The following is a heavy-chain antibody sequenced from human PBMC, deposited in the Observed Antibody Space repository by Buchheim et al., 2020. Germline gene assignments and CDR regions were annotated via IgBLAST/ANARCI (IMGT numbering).Heavy chain of an antibody. D-gene: IGHD3-10*01. CDR1: GFPFSIYW. CDR2: INREGTTT. Sequence: EVQLVESGGGLVQPGGSLRLSCSAPGFPFSIYWMHWVRQAPGKGLAWVSHINREGTTTNYADSVRGRFTLSRDNGKNTLYLQMNNLRAEDTAVYYCVRDMYGSSDYWGQGTL. J-gene: IGHJ4*02. CDR3: VRDMYGSSDY. V-gene: IGHV3-74*01.